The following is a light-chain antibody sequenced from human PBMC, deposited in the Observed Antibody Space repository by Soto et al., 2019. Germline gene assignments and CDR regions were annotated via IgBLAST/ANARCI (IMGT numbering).Light chain of an antibody. J-gene: IGKJ1*01. Sequence: DIVMTQSPDSLTVSLGERATINCKSSQSLLYSSNNKNYLAWYQQKPGQPPKLLIYWASTRESGVPDRFSGSGSATDFTLTISSLQAEDVAVYYCQQYYSTPWTFGQGTKVEIK. CDR1: QSLLYSSNNKNY. CDR2: WAS. CDR3: QQYYSTPWT. V-gene: IGKV4-1*01.